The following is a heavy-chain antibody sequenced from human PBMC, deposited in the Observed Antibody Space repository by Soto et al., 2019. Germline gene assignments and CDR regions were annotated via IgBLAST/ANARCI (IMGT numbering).Heavy chain of an antibody. Sequence: QVQLVQSGAEVKKPGSSVKVSCKASGGTFSSYAISWVRQAPGQGLEWMGGIIPIFGTANYAQKFQGRVTITADKSTSTAYMGLSSLRSEDTAVYYCARRLGHYYGSWSTDFVYYYGMDVWGQGTTVTVSS. CDR2: IIPIFGTA. J-gene: IGHJ6*02. D-gene: IGHD3-10*01. V-gene: IGHV1-69*06. CDR3: ARRLGHYYGSWSTDFVYYYGMDV. CDR1: GGTFSSYA.